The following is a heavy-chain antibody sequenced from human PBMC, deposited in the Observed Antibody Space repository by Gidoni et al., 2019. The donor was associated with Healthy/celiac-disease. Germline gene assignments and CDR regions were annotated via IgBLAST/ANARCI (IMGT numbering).Heavy chain of an antibody. Sequence: QVQLVQSGAAVKKPGASVKVSCQASGGTFSSYAISRVRQAPGQGLEWMGGIIPIFGTANYAQKFQGRVTITADESTSTAYMELSSLRSEDTAVYYCARDRGDCGGDCSHFDYWGQVTLVTVSS. V-gene: IGHV1-69*01. D-gene: IGHD2-21*01. CDR3: ARDRGDCGGDCSHFDY. J-gene: IGHJ4*02. CDR2: IIPIFGTA. CDR1: GGTFSSYA.